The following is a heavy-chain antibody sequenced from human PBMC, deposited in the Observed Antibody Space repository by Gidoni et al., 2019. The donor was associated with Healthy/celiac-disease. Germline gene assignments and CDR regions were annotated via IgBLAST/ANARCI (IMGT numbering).Heavy chain of an antibody. Sequence: QVQLVESGGGVVQLVRSLRLSCAASGFPFISHGMHWVRQAPGKGLGWVAVISYDGSNKYYADSVKGRFTISRDNSKNTLYLQMNSLRAEDTAVYYCAKGLVVAATLGWAIDYWGQGTLVTVSS. V-gene: IGHV3-30*18. CDR1: GFPFISHG. CDR2: ISYDGSNK. CDR3: AKGLVVAATLGWAIDY. D-gene: IGHD2-15*01. J-gene: IGHJ4*02.